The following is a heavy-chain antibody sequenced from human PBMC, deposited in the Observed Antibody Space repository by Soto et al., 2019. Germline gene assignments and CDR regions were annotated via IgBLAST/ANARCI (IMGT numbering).Heavy chain of an antibody. CDR1: GFSLTTSGEG. V-gene: IGHV2-5*01. D-gene: IGHD1-26*01. J-gene: IGHJ4*02. CDR3: AYRPGHAPGSYYFDF. Sequence: QITLKESGPTLVKPTQTLTLTCTFSGFSLTTSGEGVGWIRQPPGKALEWVALIYWNDDKRYSPSLKSRLTITKDASKNQVVLTMTNMDPVDTATYYCAYRPGHAPGSYYFDFWGQGTLVTVSS. CDR2: IYWNDDK.